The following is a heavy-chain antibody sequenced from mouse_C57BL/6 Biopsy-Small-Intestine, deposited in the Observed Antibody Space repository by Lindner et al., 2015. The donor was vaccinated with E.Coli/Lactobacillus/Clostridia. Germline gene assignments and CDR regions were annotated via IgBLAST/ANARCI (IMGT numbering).Heavy chain of an antibody. CDR3: ARREVYYFDY. V-gene: IGHV1-42*01. CDR2: INPSTGST. Sequence: VQLQESGPELVKSGASVKISCKASGYSFTSNHMNWVKQSPEKSPEWIGEINPSTGSTTYNQNFRAKATLTVDRSSSTAYMQFKSLTSEDSAVYYCARREVYYFDYWGQGTTLTVSS. J-gene: IGHJ2*01. CDR1: GYSFTSNH.